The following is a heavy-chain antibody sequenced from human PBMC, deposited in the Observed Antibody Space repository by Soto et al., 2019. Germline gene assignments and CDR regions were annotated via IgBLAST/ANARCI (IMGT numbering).Heavy chain of an antibody. D-gene: IGHD6-13*01. V-gene: IGHV1-46*01. J-gene: IGHJ4*02. CDR1: GYTITSYY. CDR2: INPSGGSS. CDR3: ARALQQLAYFDY. Sequence: ASVKVSCKAAGYTITSYYMHWVRQAPGQGLEWMGVINPSGGSSTYAQNFQGRVTMTRDTSTKTVYMELSSLRSEDTAVYYCARALQQLAYFDYWGQGTPVTVS.